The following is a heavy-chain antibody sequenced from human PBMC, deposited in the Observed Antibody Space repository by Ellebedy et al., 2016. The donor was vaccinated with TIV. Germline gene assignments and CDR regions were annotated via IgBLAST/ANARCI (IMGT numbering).Heavy chain of an antibody. CDR1: AYTFTSYD. Sequence: AASVKVSCKASAYTFTSYDINWMRQATGQGLEWMAWMNPNSGHTGYEQKFQGRVTMTRNTSISTAYMELSSLRYEDTSVYYCARAWDTGMAPNYYYGMDVWGQGTTVTVSS. V-gene: IGHV1-8*01. CDR3: ARAWDTGMAPNYYYGMDV. J-gene: IGHJ6*02. CDR2: MNPNSGHT. D-gene: IGHD5-18*01.